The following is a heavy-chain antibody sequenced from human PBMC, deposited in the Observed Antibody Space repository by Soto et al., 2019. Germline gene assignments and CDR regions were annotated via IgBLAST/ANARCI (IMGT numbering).Heavy chain of an antibody. CDR1: GGSITTYNHF. D-gene: IGHD6-6*01. CDR3: LSLATRPGP. V-gene: IGHV4-39*07. CDR2: IQPSGSA. J-gene: IGHJ5*02. Sequence: SETLSLTCAVSGGSITTYNHFWGWIRQSPGKGLEWIANIQPSGSANYNPSLQSRVIISVETSKNQFSLKLSSVTAADTALYYCLSLATRPGPWGQGTLVTVSS.